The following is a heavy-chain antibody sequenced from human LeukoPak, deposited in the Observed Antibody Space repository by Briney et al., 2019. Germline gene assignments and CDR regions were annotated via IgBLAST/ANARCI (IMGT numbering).Heavy chain of an antibody. CDR2: IIPILGIA. Sequence: GASVKVSCKASGGTFSSYAISWVRQAPGQGLEWMGRIIPILGIANYAQKFQGRVTITADKSTSTAYMEPSSLRSEDTAVYYCARVSRSYYYYGMDVWGQGTTVTVSS. CDR1: GGTFSSYA. CDR3: ARVSRSYYYYGMDV. J-gene: IGHJ6*02. V-gene: IGHV1-69*04.